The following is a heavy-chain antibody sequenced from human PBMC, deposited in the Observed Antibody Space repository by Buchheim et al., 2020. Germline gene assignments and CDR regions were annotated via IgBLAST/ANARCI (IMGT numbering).Heavy chain of an antibody. V-gene: IGHV5-51*01. J-gene: IGHJ6*02. CDR3: ARSYITMVRGVNGNYYGMDV. CDR1: GYSFTSYW. CDR2: IYPGDSDT. Sequence: EVQLVQSGAEVKKPGESLKISCKGSGYSFTSYWIGWVRQMPGKGLEWMGIIYPGDSDTRYSPSFQGQVTIPADQSISTAYPQWSSLKASDTAMYYCARSYITMVRGVNGNYYGMDVWGQGTT. D-gene: IGHD3-10*01.